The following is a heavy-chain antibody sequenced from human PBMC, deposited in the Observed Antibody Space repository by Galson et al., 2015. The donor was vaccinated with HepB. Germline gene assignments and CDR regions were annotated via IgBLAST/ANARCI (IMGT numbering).Heavy chain of an antibody. CDR1: GYTFTDYY. Sequence: SVKVSCKASGYTFTDYYVHWVRQAPGQGLEWMGWINPHSGGTNYAQKFQGRVTMTSDTSVSTAYVEVNSLRSDDTAVYYCARARWNYAEYWGQGTLVTVSS. V-gene: IGHV1-2*02. CDR3: ARARWNYAEY. CDR2: INPHSGGT. D-gene: IGHD1-7*01. J-gene: IGHJ4*01.